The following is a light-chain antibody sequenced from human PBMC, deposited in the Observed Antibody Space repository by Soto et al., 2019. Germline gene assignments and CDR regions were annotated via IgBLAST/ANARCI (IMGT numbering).Light chain of an antibody. CDR3: PSYDSSLV. CDR2: GNS. J-gene: IGLJ2*01. Sequence: QSVLTQPPSVSGAPGQRVTISCTGSSSNIGAGYDVHWYQQLPGTAPKLLIYGNSNRPSGVPDRFSGSKSGTSASLAITGLQAEDEADYYCPSYDSSLVFGGGTKLTVL. V-gene: IGLV1-40*01. CDR1: SSNIGAGYD.